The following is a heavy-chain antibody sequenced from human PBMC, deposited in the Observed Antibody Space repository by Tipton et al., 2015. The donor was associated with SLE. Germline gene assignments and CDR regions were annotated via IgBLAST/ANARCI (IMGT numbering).Heavy chain of an antibody. CDR3: TRQYSSSYHSDS. CDR2: IYHSGSI. D-gene: IGHD3-22*01. J-gene: IGHJ4*02. V-gene: IGHV4-30-2*01. CDR1: GESISSGANS. Sequence: TLSLTCAVSGESISSGANSWSWIRQPPGKGLEWIGYIYHSGSIFYNPSLKSRVTISLDRSKNQFSLRLSSVTAADTAVYYCTRQYSSSYHSDSWGQGTLVSVSS.